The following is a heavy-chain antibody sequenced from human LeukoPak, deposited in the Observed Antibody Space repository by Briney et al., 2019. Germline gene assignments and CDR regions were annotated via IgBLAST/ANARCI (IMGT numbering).Heavy chain of an antibody. Sequence: SETLSLTCAVYGGSFSGYYWRWIRQPPGKGLEWIGEINHSGSTNYNPSLKSRVTISLDTSKNQFSLKLSSVTAADTAVYYCARLISWSGYYRGYFDYWGQGTLVTVSS. CDR2: INHSGST. V-gene: IGHV4-34*01. D-gene: IGHD3-3*01. CDR3: ARLISWSGYYRGYFDY. CDR1: GGSFSGYY. J-gene: IGHJ4*02.